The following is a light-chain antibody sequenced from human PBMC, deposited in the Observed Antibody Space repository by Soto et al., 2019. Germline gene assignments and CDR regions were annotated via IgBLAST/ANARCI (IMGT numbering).Light chain of an antibody. CDR2: DAS. CDR3: QQRSNWPST. J-gene: IGKJ4*01. V-gene: IGKV3-11*01. CDR1: QSVNSY. Sequence: EIVLTQSPATLSLSPGDRATLSCRASQSVNSYLAWYQQKPGQAPRLLIYDASNRATGIPARFSGSGSGTDFTLTISSLEPEDFAVYCCQQRSNWPSTFGGGTKVEIK.